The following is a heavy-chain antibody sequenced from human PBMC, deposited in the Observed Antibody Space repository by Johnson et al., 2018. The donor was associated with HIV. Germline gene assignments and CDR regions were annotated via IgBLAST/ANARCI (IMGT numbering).Heavy chain of an antibody. V-gene: IGHV3-30-3*01. Sequence: QMLLVESGGGVVQPGRSLRLSCAASGFTFSSYAMHWVRQAPGKGLEWVAVISSDGSNKYYADSVKGSFTISRDNSKNTLYLQMNSLRAEDTAVYYCARSITMIVFTFDIWGQGTMVTVSS. CDR1: GFTFSSYA. CDR3: ARSITMIVFTFDI. J-gene: IGHJ3*02. D-gene: IGHD3-22*01. CDR2: ISSDGSNK.